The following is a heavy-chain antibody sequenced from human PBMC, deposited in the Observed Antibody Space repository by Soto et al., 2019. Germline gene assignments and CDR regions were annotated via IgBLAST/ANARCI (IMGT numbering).Heavy chain of an antibody. J-gene: IGHJ4*02. CDR1: GDSVSDYY. CDR2: IDSRGTT. Sequence: QVQLQESGPGLVKPSETLSLTCNVSGDSVSDYYWSWIRQPPGKGLEWIGYIDSRGTTNYTPSLKSRVTISVDTSKNQFSLKLNSVTAADTAVYYCAGANAAAGTPDYWGQGTLVTVSS. V-gene: IGHV4-59*02. CDR3: AGANAAAGTPDY. D-gene: IGHD6-13*01.